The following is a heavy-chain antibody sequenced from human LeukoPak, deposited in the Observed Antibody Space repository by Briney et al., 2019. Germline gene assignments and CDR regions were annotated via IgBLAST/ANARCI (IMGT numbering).Heavy chain of an antibody. CDR3: ARGARTASAFYY. D-gene: IGHD2-2*01. Sequence: SETLSLTCAVYGGSFSGYYWSRIRQPPGKGLEWIGEINHSGSTNYNPSLKSRVTTSVDTSRNQFSLKLSSVTAANTAVYYCARGARTASAFYYWGQGTLVTVSS. J-gene: IGHJ4*02. V-gene: IGHV4-34*01. CDR2: INHSGST. CDR1: GGSFSGYY.